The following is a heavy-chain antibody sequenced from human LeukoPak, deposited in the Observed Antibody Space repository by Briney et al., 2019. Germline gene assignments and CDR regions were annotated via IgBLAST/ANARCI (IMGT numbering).Heavy chain of an antibody. V-gene: IGHV3-23*01. CDR1: GFTFSTYG. CDR2: ISGSGGSR. Sequence: GGSLRLSCAASGFTFSTYGMSWVRHAPGKGLAWVSGISGSGGSRFYTDSVKGRFTISRDNSKNTLYLQMNSLRAEDTAVYYCARDRPPYYYYMDVWGKGTTVTVSS. J-gene: IGHJ6*03. CDR3: ARDRPPYYYYMDV.